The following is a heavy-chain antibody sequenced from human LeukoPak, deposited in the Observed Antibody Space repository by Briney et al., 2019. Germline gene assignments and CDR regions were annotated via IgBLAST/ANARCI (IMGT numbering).Heavy chain of an antibody. CDR1: GFTFGSYW. CDR2: IKQDGSEK. J-gene: IGHJ4*02. CDR3: AKNVGSGWTDY. Sequence: GGSLRLSCAASGFTFGSYWMTWVRQAPGRGLECVANIKQDGSEKYYVDSVKGRFTISRDNAKNSLYLQMNSLRAEDTAVYYCAKNVGSGWTDYWGQGTLVTVSS. V-gene: IGHV3-7*03. D-gene: IGHD6-19*01.